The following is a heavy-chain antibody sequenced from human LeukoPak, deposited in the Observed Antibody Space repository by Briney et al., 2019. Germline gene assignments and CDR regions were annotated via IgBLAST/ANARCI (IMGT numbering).Heavy chain of an antibody. CDR1: GFTVSSNY. Sequence: GGSLSLSCAASGFTVSSNYMSWVRQAPGKGPEWVSLIFSGGSTYYADSVKGRFTISRDNSKNTLYLQMNSLRAEDTAVYYCARSGASSGYYNDYWGQGTLVTVSS. D-gene: IGHD3-22*01. V-gene: IGHV3-66*01. CDR2: IFSGGST. J-gene: IGHJ4*02. CDR3: ARSGASSGYYNDY.